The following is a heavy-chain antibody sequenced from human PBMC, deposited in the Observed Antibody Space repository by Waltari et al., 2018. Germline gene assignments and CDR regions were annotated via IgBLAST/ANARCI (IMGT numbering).Heavy chain of an antibody. Sequence: QVQLVQSGAEVKKPGASVKVSCKVSGYPLTELYMHWVRQAPGKGLEWMGGFDPEDGETIYAQKFQGRVTMTEDTSTDTAYMELSSLRSEDTAVYYCATDLNVLRFLPAWDYWGQGTLVTVSS. CDR2: FDPEDGET. J-gene: IGHJ4*02. CDR1: GYPLTELY. CDR3: ATDLNVLRFLPAWDY. D-gene: IGHD3-3*01. V-gene: IGHV1-24*01.